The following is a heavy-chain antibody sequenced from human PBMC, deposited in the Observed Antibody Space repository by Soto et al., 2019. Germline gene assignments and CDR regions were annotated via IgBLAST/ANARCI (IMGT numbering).Heavy chain of an antibody. CDR2: IIPIFGTA. J-gene: IGHJ6*02. Sequence: SSVKVSCKASGGTFSSYAISWVRQAPGQGLEWMGGIIPIFGTANYAQKFQGRVTITADESTRTAYMELSSLRSEDTAVYYCARDRSYGPPKGSGSYWYYYYYGMDVWG. CDR1: GGTFSSYA. D-gene: IGHD1-26*01. CDR3: ARDRSYGPPKGSGSYWYYYYYGMDV. V-gene: IGHV1-69*13.